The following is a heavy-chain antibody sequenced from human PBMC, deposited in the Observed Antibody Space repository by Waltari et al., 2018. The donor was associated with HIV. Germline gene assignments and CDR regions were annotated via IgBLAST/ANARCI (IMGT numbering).Heavy chain of an antibody. CDR2: VSSSGST. Sequence: QLQLQESGPGLVKPSETLSLTCTVSSVSISSTPYCWGWIRQPPGKGLEWIGSVSSSGSTYYTPSLRRRVTISVDTSRNHFSLRLTSVTAADTAVYFCFRHSRGTGVDTEAFDSWGQGTRVTVSS. D-gene: IGHD2-8*01. CDR3: FRHSRGTGVDTEAFDS. CDR1: SVSISSTPYC. J-gene: IGHJ4*02. V-gene: IGHV4-39*01.